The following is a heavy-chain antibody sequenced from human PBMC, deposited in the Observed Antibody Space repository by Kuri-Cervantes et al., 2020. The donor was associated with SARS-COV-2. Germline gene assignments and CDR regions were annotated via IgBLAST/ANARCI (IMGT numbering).Heavy chain of an antibody. Sequence: SETLSLTCAFYGESFSGDYWNWIRQSPGRGLEWIGEVNHRGSTNYNPSLKSRDTISVDTSKNQFTLKLSSVTAADTAVYYCARTGGSGYLGYWGQGTLVTVSS. CDR1: GESFSGDY. D-gene: IGHD3-22*01. J-gene: IGHJ4*02. CDR3: ARTGGSGYLGY. V-gene: IGHV4-34*01. CDR2: VNHRGST.